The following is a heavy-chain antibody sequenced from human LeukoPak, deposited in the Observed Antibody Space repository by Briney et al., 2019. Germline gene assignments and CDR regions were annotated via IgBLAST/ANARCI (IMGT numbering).Heavy chain of an antibody. V-gene: IGHV3-7*01. CDR2: INKDGSEK. CDR1: QFIFRYYW. Sequence: PGGSLRLSCAASQFIFRYYWMSWVRQAPGMGLEWVANINKDGSEKYYVDSVKGRFTISRDNAKNSLFLEMNSLRAEDTAVYYCATDGSSFDYWGQGTLVTVSS. D-gene: IGHD2-15*01. CDR3: ATDGSSFDY. J-gene: IGHJ4*02.